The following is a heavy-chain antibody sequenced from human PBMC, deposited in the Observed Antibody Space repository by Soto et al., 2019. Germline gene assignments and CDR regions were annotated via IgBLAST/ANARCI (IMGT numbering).Heavy chain of an antibody. CDR1: GVPCRRYA. CDR3: AKDRLGGNFDY. V-gene: IGHV3-23*01. Sequence: GGSLSLSCRAAGVPCRRYAMTWVRQAPGKGLEWVSTISGSGGSTYYADSVKGRFTISRDNSKNTLYLQMNSLRVEDTAVYYCAKDRLGGNFDYWGQGTQVTVSS. J-gene: IGHJ4*02. CDR2: ISGSGGST.